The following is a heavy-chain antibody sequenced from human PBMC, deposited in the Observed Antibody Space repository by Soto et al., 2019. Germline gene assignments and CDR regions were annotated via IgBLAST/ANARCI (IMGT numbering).Heavy chain of an antibody. CDR3: AREAPLVPPPLQNRAPVIDY. J-gene: IGHJ4*02. V-gene: IGHV4-31*03. Sequence: QVQLQESGPGLVKPSQTLSLTCTVSGGSISSGGYYWSWIRQHPGKGLEWIGYIYYSGSTYYNPSLKSRVTISVDTSKNQFSLKLSSVTAADPAVYYCAREAPLVPPPLQNRAPVIDYWGQGTLVTVSS. CDR2: IYYSGST. CDR1: GGSISSGGYY. D-gene: IGHD2-2*01.